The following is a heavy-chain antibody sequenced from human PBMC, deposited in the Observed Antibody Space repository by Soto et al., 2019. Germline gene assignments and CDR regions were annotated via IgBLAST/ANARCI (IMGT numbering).Heavy chain of an antibody. D-gene: IGHD6-13*01. Sequence: QVQLQQWGAGLLKPSETLSLTCAVYGGSFSGYYWSWIRQPPGKGLEWIGEINHSGSTNYNPSLKSRVTISVDTSKNQFSLKLSSVTAADTAVYYCHRGGGSSWHWGYFDYWGQGTLVTVSS. CDR3: HRGGGSSWHWGYFDY. J-gene: IGHJ4*02. CDR2: INHSGST. CDR1: GGSFSGYY. V-gene: IGHV4-34*01.